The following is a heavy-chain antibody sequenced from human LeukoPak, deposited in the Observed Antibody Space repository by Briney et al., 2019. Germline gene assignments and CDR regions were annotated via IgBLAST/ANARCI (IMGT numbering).Heavy chain of an antibody. V-gene: IGHV3-30*02. D-gene: IGHD6-19*01. J-gene: IGHJ4*01. CDR1: GFTFSSYA. CDR2: IRNDGSKK. Sequence: GGSLRLSCAASGFTFSSYAMSWVRQAPGKGLEWVAFIRNDGSKKYYVDSVKGRFTISRDNSKNTLYLQMSSLRAEDTAVYYCANEGRNSGFQYYCDYWGQGTLVTVPS. CDR3: ANEGRNSGFQYYCDY.